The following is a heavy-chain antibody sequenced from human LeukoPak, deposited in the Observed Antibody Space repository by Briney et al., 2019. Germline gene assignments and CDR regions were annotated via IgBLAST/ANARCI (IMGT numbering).Heavy chain of an antibody. CDR1: GGTFSSYA. D-gene: IGHD3-22*01. CDR3: ASNTMIVVVDAFDI. CDR2: IIPIFGTA. J-gene: IGHJ3*02. V-gene: IGHV1-69*13. Sequence: SVKVSCKASGGTFSSYAISWVRQAPGQGLEWMGGIIPIFGTANYAQKFQGRVTITADESTSTAYMELSSLRSEDTAVYYCASNTMIVVVDAFDIWGQGTMVTVS.